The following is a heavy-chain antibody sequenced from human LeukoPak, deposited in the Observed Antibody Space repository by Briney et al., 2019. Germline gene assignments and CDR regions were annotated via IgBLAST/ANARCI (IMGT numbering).Heavy chain of an antibody. J-gene: IGHJ4*02. V-gene: IGHV4-34*01. CDR1: GGSFSGYY. Sequence: SETLSLTCAVYGGSFSGYYWSWIRQPPGKGLEWIGEIDHSGSTNYNPSLKSRVTISVDTSKNQFSLKLSSVTAADTAVYYCARGLPLDYWGQGTLVTVSS. CDR3: ARGLPLDY. CDR2: IDHSGST.